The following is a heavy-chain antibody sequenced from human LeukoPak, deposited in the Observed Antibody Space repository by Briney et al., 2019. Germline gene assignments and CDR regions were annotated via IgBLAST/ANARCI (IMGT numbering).Heavy chain of an antibody. J-gene: IGHJ4*02. V-gene: IGHV4-34*01. D-gene: IGHD2-8*01. CDR3: AREGSDDIVLMVYAIYYFDY. CDR1: GGSFSGYY. Sequence: SETLSLTCAVYGGSFSGYYWSWIRQPPGKGLEWIGEINHSGSTNYNPSLKSRVTISVDTSKNQFSLKLSSVTAADTAVYYCAREGSDDIVLMVYAIYYFDYWGQGTLVTVSS. CDR2: INHSGST.